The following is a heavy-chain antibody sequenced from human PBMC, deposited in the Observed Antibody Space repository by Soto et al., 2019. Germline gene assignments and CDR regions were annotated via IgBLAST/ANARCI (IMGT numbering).Heavy chain of an antibody. CDR1: GDNFKKNV. Sequence: SVKVSCKTSGDNFKKNVFTWVRQAPGQGLEWMGGTIPALGKTHYIEKFQGRVTITVDDATRTVYMEVRDLTAADTAVYYCARTFDYYGMDVWGQGTTVTVSS. V-gene: IGHV1-69*10. CDR3: ARTFDYYGMDV. CDR2: TIPALGKT. J-gene: IGHJ6*02.